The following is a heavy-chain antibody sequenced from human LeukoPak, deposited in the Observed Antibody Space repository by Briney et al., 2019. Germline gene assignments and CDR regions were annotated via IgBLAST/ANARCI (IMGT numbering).Heavy chain of an antibody. J-gene: IGHJ6*02. CDR2: ISGDGGST. D-gene: IGHD4-17*01. CDR1: GFTFDDYA. Sequence: GGSLRLSCAASGFTFDDYAMHWVRQAPGKGLEWVSLISGDGGSTYYADSVKGRFTISRDNSKNSLYLQMNSLRTEDTALYYCAKEDEDYGDYRSRYYGMDVWGQGTTDTVSS. V-gene: IGHV3-43*02. CDR3: AKEDEDYGDYRSRYYGMDV.